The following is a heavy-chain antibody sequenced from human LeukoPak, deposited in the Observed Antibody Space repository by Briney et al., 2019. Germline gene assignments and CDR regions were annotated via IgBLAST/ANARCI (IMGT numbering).Heavy chain of an antibody. CDR2: INHSGST. CDR3: ARLRVVTPRAFYYYYYMDV. Sequence: SETLSLTCAVYGGSFSGYYWSWIRQPPGKGLEWIGEINHSGSTNYNPSLKSRVTISVDTSKNQFSLKLSSVTAADTAVYCCARLRVVTPRAFYYYYYMDVWGKGTTVTISS. V-gene: IGHV4-34*01. D-gene: IGHD4-23*01. J-gene: IGHJ6*03. CDR1: GGSFSGYY.